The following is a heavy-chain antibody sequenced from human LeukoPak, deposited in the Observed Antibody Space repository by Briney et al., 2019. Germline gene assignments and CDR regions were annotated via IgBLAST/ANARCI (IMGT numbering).Heavy chain of an antibody. CDR1: GGSISGSTSY. CDR3: ASGSYYEFDP. J-gene: IGHJ5*02. Sequence: SETLSLTCTVSGGSISGSTSYWGWIRQPPGKGLEWIGSIYYSGSTYYNPSLKSRVTISVDTSKNQFSLKLSSVTAADTAVYYCASGSYYEFDPWGQGTLVTVSS. V-gene: IGHV4-39*07. D-gene: IGHD1-26*01. CDR2: IYYSGST.